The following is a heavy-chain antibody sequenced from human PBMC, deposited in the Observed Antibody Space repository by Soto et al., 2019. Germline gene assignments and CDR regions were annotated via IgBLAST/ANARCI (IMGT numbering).Heavy chain of an antibody. J-gene: IGHJ6*02. CDR1: GFTFSNAW. CDR3: TTDRSPFSDFWSGDYTSSQRYYYYGMDV. V-gene: IGHV3-15*01. Sequence: GGSLRLSCAASGFTFSNAWMSWVRQAPGKGLEWVGRIKSKTDGGSTDYAAPVKGRFTISRDDSKNTLYLQMISLKTEDTAVYYCTTDRSPFSDFWSGDYTSSQRYYYYGMDVWGQGTTVTVSS. CDR2: IKSKTDGGST. D-gene: IGHD3-3*01.